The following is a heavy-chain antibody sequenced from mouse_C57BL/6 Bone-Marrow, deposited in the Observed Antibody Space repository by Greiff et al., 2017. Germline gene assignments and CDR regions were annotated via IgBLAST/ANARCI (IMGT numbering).Heavy chain of an antibody. D-gene: IGHD3-2*02. CDR2: FHPYNDDT. CDR1: GYTFTTYP. J-gene: IGHJ4*01. Sequence: VKLMESGAELVKPGASVKMSCKASGYTFTTYPIEWMKQNHGKSLEWIGNFHPYNDDTKYNEKFKGKATLTVEKSSSTVYLELSRLTSDDSAVYYCARGSGYFYAMDYWGQGTSVTVSS. CDR3: ARGSGYFYAMDY. V-gene: IGHV1-47*01.